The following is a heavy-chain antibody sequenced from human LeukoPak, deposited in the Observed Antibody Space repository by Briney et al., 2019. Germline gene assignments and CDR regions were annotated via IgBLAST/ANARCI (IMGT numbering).Heavy chain of an antibody. V-gene: IGHV4-4*07. D-gene: IGHD1-26*01. CDR1: GGSISSYY. CDR2: IHTSGST. CDR3: ARGRWEPLPDV. Sequence: PSETLSLTCTVSGGSISSYYWSWSRQPAGTGLEWIGHIHTSGSTNYNPSLKSRVTMSLDTSKNQFSLKLSSVTAADTAVYYCARGRWEPLPDVWGKGTTVTVSS. J-gene: IGHJ6*04.